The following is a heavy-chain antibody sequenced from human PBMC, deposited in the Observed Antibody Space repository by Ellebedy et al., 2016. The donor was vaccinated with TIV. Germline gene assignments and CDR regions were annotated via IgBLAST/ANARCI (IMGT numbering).Heavy chain of an antibody. J-gene: IGHJ4*02. Sequence: PGGSLRLSCAASGFTFDDYAMHWVRQAPGKGLEWVSDISWNSGFIAYADSVKGRFTISRENAKNSLYLQMNSLRAEDTAVYYCARDIGYPSGDFDYWGQGTLVTVSS. CDR1: GFTFDDYA. CDR3: ARDIGYPSGDFDY. CDR2: ISWNSGFI. D-gene: IGHD1-26*01. V-gene: IGHV3-9*01.